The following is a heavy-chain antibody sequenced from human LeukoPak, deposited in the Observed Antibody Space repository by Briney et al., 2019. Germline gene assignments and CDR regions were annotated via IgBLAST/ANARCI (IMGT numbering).Heavy chain of an antibody. V-gene: IGHV4-34*01. J-gene: IGHJ4*02. D-gene: IGHD3-22*01. CDR2: INHSGST. CDR3: ARVAASYYYDSSGYYPSVFFDY. Sequence: PSETLSLTCAVYGGSFSGYYWSWIRQPPGKGLEWIGEINHSGSTNYNPSLKSRVTISVDTSKNQFSLKLSSVTAADTAVYYCARVAASYYYDSSGYYPSVFFDYWGQGTLVTVSS. CDR1: GGSFSGYY.